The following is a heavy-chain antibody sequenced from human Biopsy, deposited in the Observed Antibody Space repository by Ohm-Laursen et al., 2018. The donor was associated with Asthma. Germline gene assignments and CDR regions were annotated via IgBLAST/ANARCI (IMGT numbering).Heavy chain of an antibody. Sequence: SETLSLTCAVSGGSMSSSSYSWGWIRQPPGKGLEWIGSISYTGNTDIPSLRSRVTLSVDTSKNNFSLKLASVTAADTAVFYCARHWNWGSFFDYWGQGMLVTASS. D-gene: IGHD7-27*01. CDR1: GGSMSSSSYS. J-gene: IGHJ4*02. CDR2: ISYTGNT. CDR3: ARHWNWGSFFDY. V-gene: IGHV4-39*01.